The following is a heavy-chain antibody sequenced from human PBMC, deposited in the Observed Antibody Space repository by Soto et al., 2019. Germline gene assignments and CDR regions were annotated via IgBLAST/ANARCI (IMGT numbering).Heavy chain of an antibody. J-gene: IGHJ4*02. V-gene: IGHV4-4*02. CDR2: IYHTEST. CDR3: ARRMRAGKYYDAGHY. Sequence: QVQLQESGPGLVKPSETLSLTCAVSGGSISSENWWNWVRQPPGKGLDWIGEIYHTESTNYNPSLQSRVTISVDKSRELFSLRLSSVTAADTAIYYCARRMRAGKYYDAGHYWGQGILVTVTS. D-gene: IGHD3-22*01. CDR1: GGSISSENW.